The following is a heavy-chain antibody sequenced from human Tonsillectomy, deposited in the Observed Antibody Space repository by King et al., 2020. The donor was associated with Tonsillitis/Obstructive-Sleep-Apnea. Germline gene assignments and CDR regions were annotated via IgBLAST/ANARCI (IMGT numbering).Heavy chain of an antibody. Sequence: QLQESGPGLVKPSETLSLTCTVSGGSISSNSYYWGWIRQPPGKGLEWIGSIYYSGSTYYNPSLKSRVTISVDTSKNQFSLKLSSVTAADTAVYYCERLREMATIWVDYWGQGTLVTVSS. CDR1: GGSISSNSYY. J-gene: IGHJ4*02. CDR2: IYYSGST. V-gene: IGHV4-39*01. D-gene: IGHD5-24*01. CDR3: ERLREMATIWVDY.